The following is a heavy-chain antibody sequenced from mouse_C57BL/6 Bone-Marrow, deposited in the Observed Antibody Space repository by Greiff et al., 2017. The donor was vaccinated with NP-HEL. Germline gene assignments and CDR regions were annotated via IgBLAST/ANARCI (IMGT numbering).Heavy chain of an antibody. D-gene: IGHD3-2*02. V-gene: IGHV1-53*01. CDR2: INPSNGGT. Sequence: QVQLQQSGTELVKPGASVKLSCKASGYTFTSYWMHWVKQRPGQGLEWIGNINPSNGGTNYNEKFKSKATLTVDKSSSTAYMQLSSLTSEDSAVYYCARGGTQLRLRGDAMDYWGQGTSVTVSS. CDR3: ARGGTQLRLRGDAMDY. J-gene: IGHJ4*01. CDR1: GYTFTSYW.